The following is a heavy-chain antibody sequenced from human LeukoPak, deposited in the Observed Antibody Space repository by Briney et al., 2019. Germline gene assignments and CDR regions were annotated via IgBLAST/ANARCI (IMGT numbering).Heavy chain of an antibody. CDR3: ARDRVRFSSDAFDI. V-gene: IGHV3-66*01. D-gene: IGHD3-3*01. CDR2: IYSGGST. CDR1: GFTVSSNY. J-gene: IGHJ3*02. Sequence: GGSLRLSCAASGFTVSSNYMSWVRQAPGKGLEWVSVIYSGGSTYYADSVKGRFTISRDNSKNTLYLQMNSLRAEDTAVYYCARDRVRFSSDAFDIRGQGTMVTVSS.